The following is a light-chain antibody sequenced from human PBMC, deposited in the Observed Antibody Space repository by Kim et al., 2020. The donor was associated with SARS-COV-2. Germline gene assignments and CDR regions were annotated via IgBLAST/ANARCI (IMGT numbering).Light chain of an antibody. CDR2: QDS. CDR1: KVGDKY. Sequence: SVSPGQTASITCSGDKVGDKYACWYQQKPGQSPVLVIYQDSKGPSGIPERFSGSNSGNTATLTISGTQAMDEADYYCQAWDSSTGVFGGGTQLTVL. CDR3: QAWDSSTGV. J-gene: IGLJ2*01. V-gene: IGLV3-1*01.